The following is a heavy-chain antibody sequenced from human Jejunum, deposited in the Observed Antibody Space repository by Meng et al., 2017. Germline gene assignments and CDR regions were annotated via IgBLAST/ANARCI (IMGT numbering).Heavy chain of an antibody. CDR2: ISANGAT. J-gene: IGHJ4*03. CDR1: GGAVTSYF. V-gene: IGHV4-59*02. CDR3: ARGPYYSDSIGFYFGLDS. Sequence: QVQLQESGQGLVKPSETLSLTCSVYGGAVTSYFWTWIRQPPGGGLEWIGYISANGATNYNPSLPVTISVDTSKNQVSLKLTSVSAADTAVYYCARGPYYSDSIGFYFGLDSWGHGTLVTVSS. D-gene: IGHD3-22*01.